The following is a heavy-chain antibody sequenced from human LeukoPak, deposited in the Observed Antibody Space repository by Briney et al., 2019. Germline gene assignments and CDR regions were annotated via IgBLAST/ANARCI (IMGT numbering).Heavy chain of an antibody. Sequence: PSETLSLSCTVSDVSVSRGPDYWNWIRQPPGKGLEWIGYIYYSGSTNYNPSLKSRVTLSVDTSKNQFSLKVTSVTAADTAVYYCARGQAGATHLFDYWGQGTLVTVSS. CDR2: IYYSGST. J-gene: IGHJ4*02. D-gene: IGHD1-26*01. V-gene: IGHV4-61*01. CDR3: ARGQAGATHLFDY. CDR1: DVSVSRGPDY.